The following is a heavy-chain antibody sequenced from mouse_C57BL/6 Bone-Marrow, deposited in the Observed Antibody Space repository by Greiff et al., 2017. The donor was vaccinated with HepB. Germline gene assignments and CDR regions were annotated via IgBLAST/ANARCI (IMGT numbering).Heavy chain of an antibody. D-gene: IGHD3-2*02. CDR3: ARQLRLRAMDY. J-gene: IGHJ4*01. CDR2: IDPSDSYT. Sequence: QVQLQQPGAELVRPGTSVKLSCKASGYTFTSYWMHWVKQRPGQGLEWIGVIDPSDSYTNYNQKFKGKATLTVDTSSSTAYMQLSSLTSEDSAVYYCARQLRLRAMDYWGQGTSVTVSS. V-gene: IGHV1-59*01. CDR1: GYTFTSYW.